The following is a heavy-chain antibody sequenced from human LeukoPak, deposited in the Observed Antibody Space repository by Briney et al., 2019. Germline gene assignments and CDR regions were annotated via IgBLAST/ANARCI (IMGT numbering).Heavy chain of an antibody. J-gene: IGHJ6*03. CDR3: AKNDDRGAYCSGGSCYPYYYYYIDV. CDR1: GFIVSQNY. CDR2: ICGTGGTT. D-gene: IGHD2-15*01. V-gene: IGHV3-23*01. Sequence: GGSLRLSCAASGFIVSQNYMSWVRQAPGEGLECVSAICGTGGTTYYADSVRGLFTISRDNSKNTLYLQMNTVRAEDTAIYYYAKNDDRGAYCSGGSCYPYYYYYIDVWGKGTAVTISS.